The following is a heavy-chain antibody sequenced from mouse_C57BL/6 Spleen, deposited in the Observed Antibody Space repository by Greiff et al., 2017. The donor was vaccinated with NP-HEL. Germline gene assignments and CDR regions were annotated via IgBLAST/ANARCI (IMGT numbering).Heavy chain of an antibody. Sequence: VQLQQPGAELVKPGASVKMSCKASGYTFTSYWITWVKQRPGQGLEWIGDIYPGSGSTNYNEKFKSKATLTVDTSSSTAYMPLSSLTSEDSAVYYCARCDYYGSTFDDWGQGTTLTVSS. J-gene: IGHJ2*01. CDR1: GYTFTSYW. V-gene: IGHV1-55*01. CDR2: IYPGSGST. CDR3: ARCDYYGSTFDD. D-gene: IGHD1-1*01.